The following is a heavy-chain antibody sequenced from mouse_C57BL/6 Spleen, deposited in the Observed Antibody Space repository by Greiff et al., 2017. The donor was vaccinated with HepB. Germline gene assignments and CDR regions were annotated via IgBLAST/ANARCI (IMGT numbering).Heavy chain of an antibody. CDR2: IYPGNSDT. CDR3: TRGIPYYYGSSHWYFDV. V-gene: IGHV1-5*01. D-gene: IGHD1-1*01. J-gene: IGHJ1*03. Sequence: EVQLQQSGTVLARPGASVKMSCKTSGYTFTSYWMHWVKQRPGQGLEWIGAIYPGNSDTSYNQKFKGKAKLTAVTSASTAYMELSSLTNEDSAVYYCTRGIPYYYGSSHWYFDVWGTGTTVTVSS. CDR1: GYTFTSYW.